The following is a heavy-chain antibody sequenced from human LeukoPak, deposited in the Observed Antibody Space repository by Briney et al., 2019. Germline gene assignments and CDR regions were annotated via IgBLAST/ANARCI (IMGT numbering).Heavy chain of an antibody. J-gene: IGHJ1*01. Sequence: GGSLRLSCAASGFTFSSYSMNWVRQAPGKGLEWVSSISSSSSYIYYADSVKGRFTISRDNAKNSLYLQMNSLRAEDTAVYYCAKGGYSSSWGPAEYFQHWGQGTLVTVSS. CDR3: AKGGYSSSWGPAEYFQH. CDR2: ISSSSSYI. V-gene: IGHV3-21*04. CDR1: GFTFSSYS. D-gene: IGHD6-13*01.